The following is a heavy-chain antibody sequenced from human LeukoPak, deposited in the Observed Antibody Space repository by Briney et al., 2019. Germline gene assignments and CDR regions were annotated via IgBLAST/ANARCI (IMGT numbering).Heavy chain of an antibody. V-gene: IGHV3-64*01. CDR3: ARTGYYYYYGMDV. CDR1: GFTFSSHA. Sequence: GGSLRLSCAASGFTFSSHAMHWVRQAPGKGLEYVSAISSNGGSTYYANSVKGRFTISRDNSKNTLYLQMGSLRAEDMAVYYCARTGYYYYYGMDVWGQGTTVTVSS. CDR2: ISSNGGST. J-gene: IGHJ6*02.